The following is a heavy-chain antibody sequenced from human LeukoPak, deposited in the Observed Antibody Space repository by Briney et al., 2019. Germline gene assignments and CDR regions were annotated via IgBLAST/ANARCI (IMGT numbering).Heavy chain of an antibody. V-gene: IGHV3-43*01. CDR3: VKDLSYDSSGSVLES. D-gene: IGHD3-22*01. CDR2: VNWHGTA. CDR1: GFTFEDYT. J-gene: IGHJ4*02. Sequence: PGGSLRLSCVASGFTFEDYTMHWVRQAPGKTLEWVSLVNWHGTAYYTDSVKGRFTISRDNSKDSLYLQMENLRSEDTAFYYCVKDLSYDSSGSVLESWGQGTLVTVSS.